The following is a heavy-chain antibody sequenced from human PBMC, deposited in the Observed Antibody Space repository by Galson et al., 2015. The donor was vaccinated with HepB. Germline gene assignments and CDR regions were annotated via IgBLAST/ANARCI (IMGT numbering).Heavy chain of an antibody. CDR1: GFAFSNAW. J-gene: IGHJ3*02. D-gene: IGHD3-22*01. CDR3: TMPSYYYDSSGYYRNHDAFDI. CDR2: IKSKTDGGTT. Sequence: SLRLSCAASGFAFSNAWMSWVRQAPGKGLEWVGRIKSKTDGGTTDYAAPVKGRFTISRDDSKNTLYLQMNSLKTEDTAVYYCTMPSYYYDSSGYYRNHDAFDIWGQGTMVTVSS. V-gene: IGHV3-15*01.